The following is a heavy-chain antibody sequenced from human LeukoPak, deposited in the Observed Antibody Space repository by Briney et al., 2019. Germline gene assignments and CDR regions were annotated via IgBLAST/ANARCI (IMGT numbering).Heavy chain of an antibody. CDR3: AKSVRRSITMIVVVITEFDY. D-gene: IGHD3-22*01. V-gene: IGHV3-23*01. J-gene: IGHJ4*02. CDR2: ISGSGGST. CDR1: GFTFSSYA. Sequence: PGGSLRLCCAASGFTFSSYAMSWVRQAPGKGLEWVSAISGSGGSTYYADSVKGRFTISRDNSKNTLYLQMNSLRAEDTAVYYCAKSVRRSITMIVVVITEFDYWGQGTLVTVSS.